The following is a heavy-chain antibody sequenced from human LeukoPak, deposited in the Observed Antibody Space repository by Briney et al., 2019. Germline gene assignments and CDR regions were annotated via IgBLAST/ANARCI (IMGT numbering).Heavy chain of an antibody. Sequence: PGGSLRLSCAASGFTFSTYAMTWVRQTPGKGLEWVAKIKADGGEKDHVASVKGRFTISRDNAKNSLYLQMNSLRVEDTAVYYCARGGAARPDFWGQGTLVTVSS. D-gene: IGHD6-6*01. CDR1: GFTFSTYA. CDR2: IKADGGEK. J-gene: IGHJ4*02. CDR3: ARGGAARPDF. V-gene: IGHV3-7*01.